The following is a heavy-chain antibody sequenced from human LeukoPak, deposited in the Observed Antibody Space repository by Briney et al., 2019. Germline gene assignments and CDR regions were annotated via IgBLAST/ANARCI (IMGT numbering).Heavy chain of an antibody. CDR1: GGSFSGYY. CDR3: ARGYDGSGYYYRNWYFDL. V-gene: IGHV4-34*01. J-gene: IGHJ2*01. D-gene: IGHD3-22*01. Sequence: SETLSLTCAVYGGSFSGYYWTWIRQPPGKGLEWIGEIIDTGSPKYNSSLQCRVTLSVDTSKNQFSLKLSSVTAADTAVYYCARGYDGSGYYYRNWYFDLWGRGTLVTVSS. CDR2: IIDTGSP.